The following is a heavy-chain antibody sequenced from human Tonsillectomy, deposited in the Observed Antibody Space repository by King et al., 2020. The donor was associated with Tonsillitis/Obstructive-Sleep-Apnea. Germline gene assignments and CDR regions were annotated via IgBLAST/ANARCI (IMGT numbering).Heavy chain of an antibody. CDR2: IYYSGST. D-gene: IGHD3-3*01. V-gene: IGHV4-59*01. CDR1: GGSISSYY. CDR3: ARVPPAGSGYYIDWFDP. J-gene: IGHJ5*02. Sequence: VQLQESGPGLVKPSETLSLTCTVSGGSISSYYWSWIRQPPGKGLEWIGYIYYSGSTNYNPSLKSRVTISVDTSKNQFSLKLSSVTAADTAVYYCARVPPAGSGYYIDWFDPWGQGTLVTVSS.